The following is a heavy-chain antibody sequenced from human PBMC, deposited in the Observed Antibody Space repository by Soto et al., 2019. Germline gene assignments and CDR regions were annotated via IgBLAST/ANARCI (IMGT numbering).Heavy chain of an antibody. Sequence: EVQLVESGGGLIPPGGSLRLSCAASGFLVNSAYMTWVRQAPGKGLEWLSMINSDGSTLYAESVKGRFTISRDNSKNRLDLQMNSLRAEDTAMYYCARSGYSFAWGYWGHGTPVIVTS. CDR2: INSDGST. CDR1: GFLVNSAY. V-gene: IGHV3-53*01. D-gene: IGHD5-18*01. CDR3: ARSGYSFAWGY. J-gene: IGHJ4*01.